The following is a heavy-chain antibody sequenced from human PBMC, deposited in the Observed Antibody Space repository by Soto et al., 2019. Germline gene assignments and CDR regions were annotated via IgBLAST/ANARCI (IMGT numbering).Heavy chain of an antibody. CDR2: INAGNGHT. CDR3: ARDSPPADY. CDR1: GYTFTSYA. V-gene: IGHV1-3*01. J-gene: IGHJ4*02. Sequence: QGQLVQAGAEVKKPGASVKVSCKASGYTFTSYAMHWVRQAPGQRLEWMGWINAGNGHTTYSQQFQGRVTITRDTSASTAYMELSSLRSEDTAVYYCARDSPPADYWGQGTLVTVSS.